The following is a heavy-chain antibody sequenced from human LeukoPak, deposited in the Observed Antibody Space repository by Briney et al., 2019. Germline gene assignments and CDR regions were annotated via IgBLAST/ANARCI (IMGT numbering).Heavy chain of an antibody. CDR1: GGSFSGYY. CDR2: INHSGST. D-gene: IGHD6-19*01. J-gene: IGHJ5*02. Sequence: PSETLSLTCAVYGGSFSGYYWSWIRQPPGKGLEWIGEINHSGSTNYNPSLKSRVTISVDTSKNQFSLKLSSVTAADTAVYYCASLGYSSGSRWFDPWGQGTLVTVSS. CDR3: ASLGYSSGSRWFDP. V-gene: IGHV4-34*09.